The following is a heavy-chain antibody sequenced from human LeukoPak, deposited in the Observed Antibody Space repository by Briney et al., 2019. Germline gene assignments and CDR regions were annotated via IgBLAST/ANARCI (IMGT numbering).Heavy chain of an antibody. D-gene: IGHD2-2*01. Sequence: SVKVSCKASGYTFTSYGISWVRQAPGQGLEWMGRIIPILGIANYAQKFQGRVTITADKSTSTAYMELSSLRSEDTAVYYCARDLVVVPAASLESWFDPWGQGTLVTVSS. J-gene: IGHJ5*02. V-gene: IGHV1-69*04. CDR2: IIPILGIA. CDR3: ARDLVVVPAASLESWFDP. CDR1: GYTFTSYG.